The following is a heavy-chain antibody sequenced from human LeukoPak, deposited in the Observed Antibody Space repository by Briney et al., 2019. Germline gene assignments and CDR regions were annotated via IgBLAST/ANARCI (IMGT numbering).Heavy chain of an antibody. Sequence: GRSLRLSCAASGFTFSSYAMHWVRQAPGKGLEWVAVISYDGSNKYYADSVKGRFTISRDNSKNTLYLQMNSLRAEDTAVYYCARDPRVQRHDYWGQGTLVTVSS. V-gene: IGHV3-30*04. CDR1: GFTFSSYA. CDR2: ISYDGSNK. J-gene: IGHJ4*02. CDR3: ARDPRVQRHDY.